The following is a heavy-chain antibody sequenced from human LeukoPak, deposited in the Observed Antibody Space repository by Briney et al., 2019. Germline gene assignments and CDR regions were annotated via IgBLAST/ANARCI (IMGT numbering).Heavy chain of an antibody. D-gene: IGHD3-3*01. CDR2: IIPILGIA. V-gene: IGHV1-69*04. CDR3: ATGYYDFWSGPPYMDV. CDR1: GGTFSSYA. J-gene: IGHJ6*03. Sequence: ASVKVSCKASGGTFSSYAISWVRQAPGQGLEWMGRIIPILGIANYAQKFQGRVTITADKSTSTAYMELSSLRSEDTAVYYCATGYYDFWSGPPYMDVWGKGTTVTVSS.